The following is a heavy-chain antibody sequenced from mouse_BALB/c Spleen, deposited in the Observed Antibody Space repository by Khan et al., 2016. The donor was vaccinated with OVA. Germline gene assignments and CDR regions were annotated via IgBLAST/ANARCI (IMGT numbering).Heavy chain of an antibody. CDR2: INPSNGGT. CDR1: GYTFTSYY. Sequence: QVHVKQSGAELVKPGASVRLSCKASGYTFTSYYLYWVKQRPGQGLEWIGYINPSNGGTNFNEKFKNKATLTVDKSSSTAYMQLSSLTSEDSAVYYCTRSGYGTFAYWGQGTLVTVSA. J-gene: IGHJ3*01. V-gene: IGHV1-53*01. D-gene: IGHD2-1*01. CDR3: TRSGYGTFAY.